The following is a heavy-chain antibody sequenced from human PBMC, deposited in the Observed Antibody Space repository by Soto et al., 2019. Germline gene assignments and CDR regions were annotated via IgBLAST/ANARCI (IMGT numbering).Heavy chain of an antibody. CDR2: ISYDGSNK. CDR3: AKVSPMGYFFDF. V-gene: IGHV3-30-3*01. Sequence: GSLRLSCAASGFAFNTYSMHWVRQAPGRGLEWVAVISYDGSNKFYADSVKGRFTISRDNSKNTLYLEMNSLRGEDTAVYYCAKVSPMGYFFDFWGQGTLVTVSS. J-gene: IGHJ4*02. CDR1: GFAFNTYS.